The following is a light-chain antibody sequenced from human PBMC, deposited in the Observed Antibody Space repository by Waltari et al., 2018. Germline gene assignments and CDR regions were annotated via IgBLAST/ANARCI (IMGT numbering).Light chain of an antibody. Sequence: VLTQSPATLSLSAGARATLSCKVSYYISPSQLAWYQQKPGQAPRLLTYETDVRAAGVPDRFSGSGSDTDFTLTINGLEAEDSAVYHCQHYSTSLYTFGQGTKVQI. CDR1: YYISPSQ. V-gene: IGKV3-20*01. CDR3: QHYSTSLYT. J-gene: IGKJ2*01. CDR2: ETD.